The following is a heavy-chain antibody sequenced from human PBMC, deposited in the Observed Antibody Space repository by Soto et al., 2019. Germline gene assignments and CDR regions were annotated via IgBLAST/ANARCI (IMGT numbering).Heavy chain of an antibody. J-gene: IGHJ4*02. Sequence: QVQLVQSGAEVKKPGASVKISCKASGYTFTSYGMHWVRQAPGQRLEWMGWINAGNGNTKYSQKFQGRVTISRDTSARTAYVELSSLRSEDTAVYYGERVTTGFGGIPLDYWGQGTLVTVSS. CDR2: INAGNGNT. V-gene: IGHV1-3*01. CDR1: GYTFTSYG. CDR3: ERVTTGFGGIPLDY. D-gene: IGHD3-10*01.